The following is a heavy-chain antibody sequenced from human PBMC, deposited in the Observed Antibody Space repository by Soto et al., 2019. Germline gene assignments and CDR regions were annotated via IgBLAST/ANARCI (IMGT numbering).Heavy chain of an antibody. Sequence: SETLCLTCTVSGGSISSYYWSWIRQPPGKGLEWIGYIYYSGSPNYNPSLKSRVTISVDTSKNQFSLKLSSVTAADTAVYYCASSNIAAAGFYYYGMDVWGRGTTVT. D-gene: IGHD6-13*01. CDR2: IYYSGSP. CDR3: ASSNIAAAGFYYYGMDV. CDR1: GGSISSYY. V-gene: IGHV4-59*01. J-gene: IGHJ6*02.